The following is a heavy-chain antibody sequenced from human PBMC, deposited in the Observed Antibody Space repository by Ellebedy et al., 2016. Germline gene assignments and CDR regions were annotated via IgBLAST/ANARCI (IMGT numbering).Heavy chain of an antibody. D-gene: IGHD1-7*01. Sequence: SETLSLXCTVSGGSISSYYWSWIRQPAGKGLEWIGRIYTSGSTNYNPSLKSRVTMSVDTSKNQFSLKLSSVTAADTAVYYCARGRGITGTTWFDPWGQGTLVTVPS. J-gene: IGHJ5*02. CDR1: GGSISSYY. V-gene: IGHV4-4*07. CDR2: IYTSGST. CDR3: ARGRGITGTTWFDP.